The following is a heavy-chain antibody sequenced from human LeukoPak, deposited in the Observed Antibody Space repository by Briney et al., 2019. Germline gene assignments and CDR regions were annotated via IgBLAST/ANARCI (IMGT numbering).Heavy chain of an antibody. J-gene: IGHJ4*02. CDR2: INHSGST. V-gene: IGHV4-34*01. CDR3: ARGPHAPSDY. CDR1: GGSFSGYY. Sequence: SETLSLTCAVYGGSFSGYYWSWIRQPPGKGLERIGEINHSGSTNYNPSLKSRVTISVDTSKNQFSLKLSSVTAADTAVYYCARGPHAPSDYWGQGTLVTVSS.